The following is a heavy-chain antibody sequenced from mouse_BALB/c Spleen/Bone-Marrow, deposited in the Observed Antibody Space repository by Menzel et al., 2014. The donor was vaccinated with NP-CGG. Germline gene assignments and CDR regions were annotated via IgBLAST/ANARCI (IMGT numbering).Heavy chain of an antibody. Sequence: EVKLVESGGGLVQPGGSRKLSCAASGFTFSSFGVHWVRQAPEKGLEWVAYISSGSSTVYYADEVMGRFTISRDNPKDTLFLQMTSLRSEDTAMYYCARSGSSSGYFDYWGQGTTLTVSS. V-gene: IGHV5-17*02. J-gene: IGHJ2*01. CDR3: ARSGSSSGYFDY. CDR1: GFTFSSFG. CDR2: ISSGSSTV. D-gene: IGHD1-1*01.